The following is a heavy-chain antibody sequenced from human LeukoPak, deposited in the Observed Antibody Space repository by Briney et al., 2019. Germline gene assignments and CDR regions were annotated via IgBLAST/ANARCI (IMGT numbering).Heavy chain of an antibody. CDR3: ARAGKASVAYDAFDI. CDR1: GYTFTSYG. CDR2: ISAYNGNT. Sequence: ASVKVSCKASGYTFTSYGISWVRQAPGQGLEWMGWISAYNGNTNHAQKLQGRVTMTTDTSTSTAYMELRSLRSDDTAVYYCARAGKASVAYDAFDIWGQGTLVTVSS. J-gene: IGHJ3*02. V-gene: IGHV1-18*01. D-gene: IGHD6-19*01.